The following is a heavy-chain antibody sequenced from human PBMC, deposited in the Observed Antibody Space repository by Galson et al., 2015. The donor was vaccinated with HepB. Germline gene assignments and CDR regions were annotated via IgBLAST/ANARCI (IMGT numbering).Heavy chain of an antibody. CDR1: EFTFSSYW. V-gene: IGHV3-7*03. CDR2: INPDGSED. Sequence: SLRLSCAGSEFTFSSYWMNWVRQAPGKGLEWVAHINPDGSEDYYAASLKGRFTISRDNAKNSLYLQMDSLRAEDTAVYYCARRISLVRGIITRPDYYYGMDVWGQGTTVTVAS. D-gene: IGHD3-10*01. J-gene: IGHJ6*02. CDR3: ARRISLVRGIITRPDYYYGMDV.